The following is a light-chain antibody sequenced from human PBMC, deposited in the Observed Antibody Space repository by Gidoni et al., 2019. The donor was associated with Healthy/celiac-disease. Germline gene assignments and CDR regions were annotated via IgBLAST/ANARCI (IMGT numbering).Light chain of an antibody. CDR1: QSVLYSSNNKNY. CDR2: WAS. CDR3: QQYYSTPLT. Sequence: ILMSPSPDSLALSLGERATINCKSSQSVLYSSNNKNYLAWYQQKPGQPPKLLIYWASTRESGVPDRFSGSGSGTDFTLTISSLQAEDVAVYYCQQYYSTPLTFGGGTKVEIK. J-gene: IGKJ4*01. V-gene: IGKV4-1*01.